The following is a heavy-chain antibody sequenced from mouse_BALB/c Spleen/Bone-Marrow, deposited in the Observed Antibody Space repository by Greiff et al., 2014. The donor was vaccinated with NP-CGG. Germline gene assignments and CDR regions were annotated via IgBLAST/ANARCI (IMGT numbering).Heavy chain of an antibody. J-gene: IGHJ1*01. Sequence: EVMLVESGGGLVQPGGSRKLSCAASGFTFSSFGMHWVRQAPERGLEWVAYISSGSTSIFYSDTVRGRFTISRDNPKNTLFLQMAILTSEDTAMYYCARGGNWDDFDVWGAGTTVTVSS. D-gene: IGHD4-1*01. CDR2: ISSGSTSI. V-gene: IGHV5-17*02. CDR1: GFTFSSFG. CDR3: ARGGNWDDFDV.